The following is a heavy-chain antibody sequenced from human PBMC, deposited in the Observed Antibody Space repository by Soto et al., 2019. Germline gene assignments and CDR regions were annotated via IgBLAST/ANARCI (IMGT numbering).Heavy chain of an antibody. CDR1: GGSISSYY. CDR3: ARRVNPVTGHGAFDI. D-gene: IGHD2-21*02. V-gene: IGHV4-59*08. Sequence: QVQLQESGPGLVKPSETLSLTCTVSGGSISSYYWSWIRQPPGKGLEWIGYIYYSGSTNYNPSLKSRVIISVDTSKYQSSLKLSSVTAADTAVYYCARRVNPVTGHGAFDIWGQGTMVTVSS. CDR2: IYYSGST. J-gene: IGHJ3*02.